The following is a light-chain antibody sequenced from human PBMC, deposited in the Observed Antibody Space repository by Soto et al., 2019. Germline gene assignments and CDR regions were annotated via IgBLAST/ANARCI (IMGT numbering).Light chain of an antibody. CDR3: CSYAGSSTYV. V-gene: IGLV2-23*01. CDR2: KGS. Sequence: QSVLTQPASVSGSPGQSITISCTGTSSDVGGYNLVSWYQQHPGKAPKLMIHKGSKRPSGVSNRFSGSKSGNTASLTISGLQAEDEADYYCCSYAGSSTYVFGTGTKVTV. CDR1: SSDVGGYNL. J-gene: IGLJ1*01.